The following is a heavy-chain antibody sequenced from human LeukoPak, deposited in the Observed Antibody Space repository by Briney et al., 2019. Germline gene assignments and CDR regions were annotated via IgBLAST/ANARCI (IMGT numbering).Heavy chain of an antibody. D-gene: IGHD1-26*01. J-gene: IGHJ4*02. CDR2: ISAGNGNT. CDR1: GYTFTSYA. Sequence: AASVKVSCKASGYTFTSYAIHWVRQAPEQRLERMGWISAGNGNTKYSQNFQGRVTFISNTSATTAFMELSSLRSEDAAVYYCARDSGSGSNDYWGQGTLVTVSS. CDR3: ARDSGSGSNDY. V-gene: IGHV1-3*01.